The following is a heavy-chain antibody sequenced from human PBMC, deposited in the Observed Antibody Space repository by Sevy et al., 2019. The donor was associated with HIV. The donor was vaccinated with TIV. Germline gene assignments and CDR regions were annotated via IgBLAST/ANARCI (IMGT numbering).Heavy chain of an antibody. CDR1: GFTFTSSA. CDR2: IVVGSGNT. Sequence: SVKVSCKASGFTFTSSAMQWVRQARGQRLEWIGWIVVGSGNTNYGQKFQERVTITRDMSTSTAYMELSSLRSEDTAVYYCEADRNPTRRGDAFDIWGQGTMVTVSS. CDR3: EADRNPTRRGDAFDI. J-gene: IGHJ3*02. V-gene: IGHV1-58*02. D-gene: IGHD1-1*01.